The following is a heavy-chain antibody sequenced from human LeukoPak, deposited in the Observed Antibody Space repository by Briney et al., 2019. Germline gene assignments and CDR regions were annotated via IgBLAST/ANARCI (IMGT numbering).Heavy chain of an antibody. CDR3: ARGTRRYCSGGSCLRRGWYYYYGMDV. V-gene: IGHV3-53*01. CDR2: IYSGGST. Sequence: GGSLRLSCAASGFTVSSNYMSWVRQAPGKGLEWVSVIYSGGSTYYADSVKGRFTISRDNSKNTLYLQMNSLRAEDTAVYYCARGTRRYCSGGSCLRRGWYYYYGMDVWGQGTTVTVSS. CDR1: GFTVSSNY. D-gene: IGHD2-15*01. J-gene: IGHJ6*02.